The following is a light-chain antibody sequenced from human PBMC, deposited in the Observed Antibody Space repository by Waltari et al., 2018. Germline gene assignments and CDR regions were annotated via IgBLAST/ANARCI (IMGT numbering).Light chain of an antibody. V-gene: IGLV2-23*02. CDR1: SNDVGGHNL. CDR2: EVN. J-gene: IGLJ2*01. CDR3: CSYAHSITLL. Sequence: QYALTLPASVSGSPGQSITISCTGPSNDVGGHNLVPWNHHHPGEAPKLIIFEVNMRPSGVSNRFSGSKSGNTASLTISGLQAEDEADYYCCSYAHSITLLFGGGTKLTVL.